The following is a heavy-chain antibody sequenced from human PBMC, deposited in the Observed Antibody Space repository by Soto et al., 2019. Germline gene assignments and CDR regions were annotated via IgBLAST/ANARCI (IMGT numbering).Heavy chain of an antibody. D-gene: IGHD3-3*01. CDR2: ISSSSSTI. CDR3: ARDLWSGYYWVLQSNWFDP. CDR1: GFTFSNYS. Sequence: EVQLVESGGGLVQPGGSLRLSCAASGFTFSNYSMNWVRQAPGKGLEWVSYISSSSSTIYYADSVKGRFTISRDNAKNSLYLQMNSLRAEDTAVYYCARDLWSGYYWVLQSNWFDPWGQGTLVTVSS. V-gene: IGHV3-48*01. J-gene: IGHJ5*02.